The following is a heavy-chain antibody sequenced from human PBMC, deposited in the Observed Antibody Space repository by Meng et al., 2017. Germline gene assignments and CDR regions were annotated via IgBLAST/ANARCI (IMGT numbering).Heavy chain of an antibody. V-gene: IGHV1-2*06. J-gene: IGHJ4*02. CDR2: IIPRSSDA. CDR3: ARDGGNYDFDY. Sequence: VEVVQFGAELKKPGAAVKLSVKASGSTFIHAYIHWVRQAPGQGLEWMGRIIPRSSDANSAQKFQGRVPLTWDTSINTAYMELSSLRSDDTAIYYCARDGGNYDFDYWGQGTLVTVSS. CDR1: GSTFIHAY. D-gene: IGHD1-7*01.